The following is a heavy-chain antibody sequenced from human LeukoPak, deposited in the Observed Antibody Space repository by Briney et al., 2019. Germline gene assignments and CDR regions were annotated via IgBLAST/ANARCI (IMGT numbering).Heavy chain of an antibody. CDR1: GFTFSSYS. D-gene: IGHD1-14*01. V-gene: IGHV3-21*01. Sequence: GGSLRLPCAASGFTFSSYSMNWARQAPGKGLEWVSSISSTSTYIFYADSVKGRFTISRDNAKNSLYLQMDSLRAEDTAVYFCATQGTNWGQGTLVTVSS. CDR2: ISSTSTYI. J-gene: IGHJ4*02. CDR3: ATQGTN.